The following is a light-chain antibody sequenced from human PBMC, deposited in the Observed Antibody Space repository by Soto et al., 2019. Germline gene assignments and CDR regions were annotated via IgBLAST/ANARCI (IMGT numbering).Light chain of an antibody. CDR3: QQLNSYPLT. J-gene: IGKJ4*01. V-gene: IGKV1-9*01. Sequence: DIQLTQSPSFLSASVGDRVTITCRASQGISSYLAWYQQKPGKAPKLLIYAASTLQSGVPSRFSGSGTGTEFTLIISSLQPEDFATYYCQQLNSYPLTFGGGTNVEIK. CDR1: QGISSY. CDR2: AAS.